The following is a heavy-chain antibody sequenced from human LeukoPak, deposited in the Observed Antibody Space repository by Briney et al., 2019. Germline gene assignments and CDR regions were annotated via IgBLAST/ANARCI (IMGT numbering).Heavy chain of an antibody. D-gene: IGHD5-24*01. CDR3: ARDLGDGYKN. V-gene: IGHV4-34*01. CDR2: INHSGST. Sequence: PSETLSLTCAVYGGSFSGYYWSWIRQPPGKGLEWIGEINHSGSTNYNPSLKSRVTISVDTSKNQFSLKLSSVTAADTAVYYCARDLGDGYKNWGQGTLVTVSS. J-gene: IGHJ4*02. CDR1: GGSFSGYY.